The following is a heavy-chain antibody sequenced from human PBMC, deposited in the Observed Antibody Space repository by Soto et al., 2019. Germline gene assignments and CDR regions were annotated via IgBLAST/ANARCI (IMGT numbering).Heavy chain of an antibody. CDR2: MTPNSGNT. J-gene: IGHJ4*02. D-gene: IGHD3-10*01. CDR3: ARNLYGTGSFGD. V-gene: IGHV1-8*02. Sequence: QVQLVQSGAEVKKPGASVKVSCKASGYTFSRYDINWVRQATGQGVEWMGWMTPNSGNTGYAQKFQGRVTMTRDTASSTAYMELSSLTSEDTAVYYCARNLYGTGSFGDWGQGPLVTVSS. CDR1: GYTFSRYD.